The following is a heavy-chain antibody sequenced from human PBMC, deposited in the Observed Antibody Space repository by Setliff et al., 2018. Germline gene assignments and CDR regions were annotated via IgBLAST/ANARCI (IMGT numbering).Heavy chain of an antibody. CDR2: INAGNGNT. Sequence: ASVKVSCKASGYTFTSYAMHWVRQAPGQRLEWMGWINAGNGNTKYSQKFQGRFTISRDNSKNTLYLQMDSLRAEDTAVYYCARDRSGSYDYWGQGTLVTVSS. D-gene: IGHD1-26*01. V-gene: IGHV1-3*01. CDR1: GYTFTSYA. CDR3: ARDRSGSYDY. J-gene: IGHJ4*02.